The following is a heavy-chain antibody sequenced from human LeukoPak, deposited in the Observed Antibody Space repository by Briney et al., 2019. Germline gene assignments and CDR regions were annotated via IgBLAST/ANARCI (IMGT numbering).Heavy chain of an antibody. Sequence: SETQSLTCTVSGGSVSSSSYYWGWIRQPPEKGLEWIGSIFYSETTYYSPSLKSRITISVDTSTNQFSLKLSSVTAADTAVYFCARGQWLVPLDFWGQGILVTVSS. CDR3: ARGQWLVPLDF. CDR1: GGSVSSSSYY. CDR2: IFYSETT. D-gene: IGHD6-19*01. V-gene: IGHV4-39*01. J-gene: IGHJ4*02.